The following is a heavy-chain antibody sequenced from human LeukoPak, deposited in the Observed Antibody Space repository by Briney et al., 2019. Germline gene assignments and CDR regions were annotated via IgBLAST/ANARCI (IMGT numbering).Heavy chain of an antibody. CDR2: IYYSGST. CDR1: GGSISSYY. V-gene: IGHV4-59*01. CDR3: ARDGLQPYHDYGGNRGIDSPLYYYYYGMDV. D-gene: IGHD4-23*01. Sequence: SETLSLTCTVSGGSISSYYWSWIRQPPGKGLEWIGYIYYSGSTNYNPSLKSRVTISVDTSKNQFSLKLSSVTAADTAVYYCARDGLQPYHDYGGNRGIDSPLYYYYYGMDVWGQGTTVTVSS. J-gene: IGHJ6*02.